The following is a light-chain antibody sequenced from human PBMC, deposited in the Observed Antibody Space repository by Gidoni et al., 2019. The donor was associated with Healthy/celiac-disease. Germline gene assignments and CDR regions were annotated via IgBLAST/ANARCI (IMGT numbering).Light chain of an antibody. V-gene: IGKV1-33*01. Sequence: DIQMTQSPSSLSASVGDRVTITCQASQDISNYLNWYQKKPGKAPKLLIYDASNLETGVPSRFSGSGSGTDFTFTISSLQPEDIATYYCQHYDNLPPACSFXQXTKLXIK. J-gene: IGKJ2*04. CDR3: QHYDNLPPACS. CDR1: QDISNY. CDR2: DAS.